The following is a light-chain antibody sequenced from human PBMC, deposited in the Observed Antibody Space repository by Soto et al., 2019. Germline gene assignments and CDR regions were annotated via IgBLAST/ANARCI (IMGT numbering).Light chain of an antibody. V-gene: IGLV2-14*01. CDR3: NSYTNSNTDV. J-gene: IGLJ1*01. Sequence: QSALTQPASVSGSPGQAITISCSGTSSDVGAYNYVSWYQQYPGKAPKLMIYDVSNRPSGVSNRFSDYKSGNTASLTISGLQAEDEADYYSNSYTNSNTDVFGSGTKLTVL. CDR1: SSDVGAYNY. CDR2: DVS.